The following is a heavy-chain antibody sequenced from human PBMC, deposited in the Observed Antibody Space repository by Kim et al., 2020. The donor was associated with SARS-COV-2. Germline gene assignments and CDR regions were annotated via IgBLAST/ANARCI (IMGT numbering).Heavy chain of an antibody. CDR1: GFTFSSYG. CDR3: AKETSFYDYVWGSYRYKAADAFDI. J-gene: IGHJ3*02. CDR2: IWYDGSNK. D-gene: IGHD3-16*02. V-gene: IGHV3-33*06. Sequence: GGSLRLSCAASGFTFSSYGMHWVRQAPGKGLEWVAVIWYDGSNKYYADSVKGRFTISRDNSKNTLYLQMNSLRAEDTAVYYCAKETSFYDYVWGSYRYKAADAFDIWGQGTMVTVSS.